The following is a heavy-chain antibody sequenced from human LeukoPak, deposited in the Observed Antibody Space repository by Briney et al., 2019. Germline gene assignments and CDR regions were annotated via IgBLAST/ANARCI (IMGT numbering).Heavy chain of an antibody. CDR1: GFTFSSYA. D-gene: IGHD6-19*01. Sequence: GGSLRLSCAASGFTFSSYAMHWVRQAPGKGLEWVAVISYDGSNKYYADSVKGRFTISRDNSKNTLYLQMNSLRAEDTAVYYCARGIRHSPLEQWLVYYYYYGMDVWGPGTTVTVSS. CDR3: ARGIRHSPLEQWLVYYYYYGMDV. CDR2: ISYDGSNK. J-gene: IGHJ6*02. V-gene: IGHV3-30-3*01.